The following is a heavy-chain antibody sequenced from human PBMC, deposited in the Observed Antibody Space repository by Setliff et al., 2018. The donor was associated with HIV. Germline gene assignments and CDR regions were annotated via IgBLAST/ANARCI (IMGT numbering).Heavy chain of an antibody. D-gene: IGHD3-10*01. CDR1: DYSISTGYY. J-gene: IGHJ4*02. CDR2: SYYSGSA. V-gene: IGHV4-38-2*02. CDR3: ARWTYYHASGSYRGKFDY. Sequence: PSETLSLTCTVSDYSISTGYYWHWIRQPPGKGLEWIGHSYYSGSAHYNASLKSRVTMSVDMSNNQFSLKLRSVTAADTAVYYCARWTYYHASGSYRGKFDYWGQGTLVTVSS.